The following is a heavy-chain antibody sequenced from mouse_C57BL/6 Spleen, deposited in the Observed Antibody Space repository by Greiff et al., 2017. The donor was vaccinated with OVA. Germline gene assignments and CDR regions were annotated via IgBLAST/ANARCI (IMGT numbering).Heavy chain of an antibody. CDR2: IDPSDSYT. D-gene: IGHD2-10*01. Sequence: QVQLQQPGAELVMPGASVKLSCKASGYTFTSYWMHWVKQRPGQGLEWIGEIDPSDSYTNYNQKFKGQSTFTVDKSSSTAYMQLSSLTSEDSAVYYCARSPSYRGAMDYWGQGTAVTVSS. CDR3: ARSPSYRGAMDY. CDR1: GYTFTSYW. V-gene: IGHV1-69*01. J-gene: IGHJ4*01.